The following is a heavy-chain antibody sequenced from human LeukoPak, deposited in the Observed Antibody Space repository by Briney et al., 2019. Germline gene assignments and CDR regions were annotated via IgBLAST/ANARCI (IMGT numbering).Heavy chain of an antibody. D-gene: IGHD6-19*01. CDR3: ARGPAGSSGWYAFDH. CDR1: GGSVSSGSYY. V-gene: IGHV4-61*01. J-gene: IGHJ4*02. Sequence: SETLSLTCTVSGGSVSSGSYYWSWIRQPPGKGLEWIGYIYDSGSTNYNPSLRSRVTISVDTSKNQFSLKLSSVTAADTAVYYCARGPAGSSGWYAFDHWGQGTLVTVSS. CDR2: IYDSGST.